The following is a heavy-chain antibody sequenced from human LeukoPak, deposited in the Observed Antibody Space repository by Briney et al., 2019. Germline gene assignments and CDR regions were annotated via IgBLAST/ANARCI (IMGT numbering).Heavy chain of an antibody. CDR1: GFTFSSYA. Sequence: GGSLRLSCAASGFTFSSYAMSWVRQAPGEGLEWVSAISGSGGSTYYADSVKGRFTISRDNSKNTLYLQMNSLRAEDTAVYYCAKSPIGYCSSTSCYDYYYYMDVWGKGTTVTVSS. CDR3: AKSPIGYCSSTSCYDYYYYMDV. D-gene: IGHD2-2*01. CDR2: ISGSGGST. J-gene: IGHJ6*03. V-gene: IGHV3-23*01.